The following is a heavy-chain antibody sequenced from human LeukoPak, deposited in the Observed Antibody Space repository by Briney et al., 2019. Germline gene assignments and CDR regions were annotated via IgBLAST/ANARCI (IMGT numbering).Heavy chain of an antibody. J-gene: IGHJ3*02. CDR3: ARVKTGSYYGGGAFDI. D-gene: IGHD1-26*01. V-gene: IGHV4-59*08. CDR1: GGSISTYY. Sequence: SETLSLTCTVSGGSISTYYWSWIRQPPGKGLEWIGYIYYTGSTSYDPSLKSRVTISVDTSKNQFSLKLSSVTAADTAVYYCARVKTGSYYGGGAFDIWGQGTMVTVSS. CDR2: IYYTGST.